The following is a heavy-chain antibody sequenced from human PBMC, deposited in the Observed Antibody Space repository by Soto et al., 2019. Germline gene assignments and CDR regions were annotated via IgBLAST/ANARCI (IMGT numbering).Heavy chain of an antibody. CDR1: GGSFSGYY. D-gene: IGHD3-16*02. J-gene: IGHJ4*02. Sequence: SETLSLTCAVYGGSFSGYYWSWIRQPPGKGLEWIGEINHSGSTNYNPSLKSRVTISVDTSKNQFSLKLSSVTAADTAVYYCARAPPYNYDYIWGSYRYSHPTHFDYWGQGTLVTVSS. V-gene: IGHV4-34*01. CDR2: INHSGST. CDR3: ARAPPYNYDYIWGSYRYSHPTHFDY.